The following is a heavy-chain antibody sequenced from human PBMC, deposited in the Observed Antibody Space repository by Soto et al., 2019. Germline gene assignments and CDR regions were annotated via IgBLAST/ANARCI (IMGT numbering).Heavy chain of an antibody. CDR3: TTDSRTSLPEIRFDY. D-gene: IGHD2-8*01. J-gene: IGHJ4*01. V-gene: IGHV3-15*07. CDR2: VKSKTDGGSS. Sequence: GGSLRLSCVASGFPFSNAWINWVRQVPGKGLEWVGRVKSKTDGGSSGYAAAVKGRFAVSRDDSRNIVYLQMNSLKIEDTGVYYCTTDSRTSLPEIRFDYWGHGTPVTVSS. CDR1: GFPFSNAW.